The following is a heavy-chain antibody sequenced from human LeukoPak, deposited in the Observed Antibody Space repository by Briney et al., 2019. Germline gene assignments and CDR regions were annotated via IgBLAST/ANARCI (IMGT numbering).Heavy chain of an antibody. D-gene: IGHD1-1*01. CDR3: ARETGTSYYYGMDV. Sequence: SQTLSLTCTVSGGSISSGSYYWSWTRQPAGKGLEWIGRIYTSGSTNYNPSLKSRVTISVDTSKNQFSLKLSSVTAADTAVYYCARETGTSYYYGMDVWGQGTTVTVSS. CDR2: IYTSGST. J-gene: IGHJ6*02. V-gene: IGHV4-61*02. CDR1: GGSISSGSYY.